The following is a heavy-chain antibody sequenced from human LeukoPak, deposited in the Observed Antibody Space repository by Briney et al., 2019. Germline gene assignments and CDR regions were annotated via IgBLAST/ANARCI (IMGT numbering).Heavy chain of an antibody. CDR3: ARVDIRTAFFDY. J-gene: IGHJ4*02. D-gene: IGHD5-12*01. CDR2: IYATGST. V-gene: IGHV4-4*09. CDR1: GGSISSYY. Sequence: SETLPLTCTVSGGSISSYYWSWIRQPPGKGLEWIGYIYATGSTNYNPSLKSRVTMSLDTSKNQFSLNLSSVTAADTAVYYCARVDIRTAFFDYWGQGTLVTVSS.